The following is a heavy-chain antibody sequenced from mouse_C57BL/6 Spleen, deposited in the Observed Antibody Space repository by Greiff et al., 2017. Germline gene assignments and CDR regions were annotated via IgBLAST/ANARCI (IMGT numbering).Heavy chain of an antibody. CDR1: GFTFSSYG. D-gene: IGHD2-4*01. CDR3: ARGDYDAWLAY. V-gene: IGHV5-6*02. CDR2: ISSGGSYT. Sequence: DVKLVESGGDLVKPGGSLKLSCAASGFTFSSYGMSWVRQTPDKRLEWVATISSGGSYTYYPDSVKGRFTISRDNAKNTLYLQMSSLKSEDTAMYYCARGDYDAWLAYWGQGTLVTVSA. J-gene: IGHJ3*01.